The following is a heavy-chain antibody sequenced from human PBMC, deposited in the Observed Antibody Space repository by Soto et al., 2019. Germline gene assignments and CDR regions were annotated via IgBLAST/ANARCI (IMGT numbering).Heavy chain of an antibody. CDR1: EYTFAGYY. J-gene: IGHJ6*02. V-gene: IGHV1-2*04. D-gene: IGHD2-15*01. CDR3: AGGGGYCSGGTCYLYGMDV. Sequence: GASVKVSCKSSEYTFAGYYMHWVRQAPGQGLEWMGWINPKSGGTNYAQKFQGWVTMTRDTSIRTAYMELRRLKSDGTAVYYCAGGGGYCSGGTCYLYGMDVWGQGTTVTVSS. CDR2: INPKSGGT.